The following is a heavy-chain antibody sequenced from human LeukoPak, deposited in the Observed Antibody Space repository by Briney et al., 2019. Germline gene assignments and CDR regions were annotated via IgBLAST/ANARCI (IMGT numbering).Heavy chain of an antibody. Sequence: PGGSLRLSCAASGFTFSSYGMHWVRQAPGKGLEWVAFIRYDGSNKYYADSVKGRFTISRDNSKNTLYLQMNSLRAEDTAVYYCAKDCGDIVVVPAAREGYMDVWGKGTTVTVSS. CDR1: GFTFSSYG. V-gene: IGHV3-30*02. J-gene: IGHJ6*03. CDR2: IRYDGSNK. D-gene: IGHD2-2*01. CDR3: AKDCGDIVVVPAAREGYMDV.